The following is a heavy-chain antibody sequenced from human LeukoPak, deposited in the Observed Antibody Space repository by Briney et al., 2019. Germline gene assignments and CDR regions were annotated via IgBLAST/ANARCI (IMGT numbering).Heavy chain of an antibody. J-gene: IGHJ4*02. V-gene: IGHV4-34*01. CDR3: ARTGGFDSSGYDY. CDR1: GGSFSGYY. D-gene: IGHD3-22*01. CDR2: INHSGST. Sequence: SETLSLTCAVYGGSFSGYYWSWIRQPPGKGLEWIGEINHSGSTNYNPSLKSRVTISVDTSKNQFSLKLSSVTAADTAVYYCARTGGFDSSGYDYWGQGTLVTVSS.